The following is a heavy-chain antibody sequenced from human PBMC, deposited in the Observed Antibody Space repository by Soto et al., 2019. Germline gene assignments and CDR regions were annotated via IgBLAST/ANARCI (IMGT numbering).Heavy chain of an antibody. D-gene: IGHD3-16*01. CDR1: GDSVSSNTVA. CDR3: AMCWFGHQVHRFYS. J-gene: IGHJ5*01. V-gene: IGHV6-1*01. Sequence: PSQTLSLTCAISGDSVSSNTVAWNWIRQSPSRGLEWLGRTYYRSKWYDDYAESVKSRITINPDTSKNQFSLHLNSVTLEDTAVYYCAMCWFGHQVHRFYSWGQGTPVPGSS. CDR2: TYYRSKWYD.